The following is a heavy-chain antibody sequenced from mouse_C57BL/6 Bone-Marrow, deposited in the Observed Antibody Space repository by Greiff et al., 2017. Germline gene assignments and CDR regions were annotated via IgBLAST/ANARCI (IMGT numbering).Heavy chain of an antibody. V-gene: IGHV5-9-1*02. CDR2: ISSGGDYI. CDR3: TRDGVNYPAY. D-gene: IGHD1-1*01. J-gene: IGHJ3*01. Sequence: EVMLVESGGGLVKPGGSLKLSCAASGFTFSDYGMHWVRQAPEKRLEWVAYISSGGDYIYYADTVKGRFTISRDNARNTLYLQMSSLKSEDTAMYYCTRDGVNYPAYWGQGTLVTVSA. CDR1: GFTFSDYG.